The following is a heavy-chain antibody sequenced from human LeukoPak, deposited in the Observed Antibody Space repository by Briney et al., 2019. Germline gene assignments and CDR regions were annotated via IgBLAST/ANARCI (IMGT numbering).Heavy chain of an antibody. CDR1: GFTFSTYA. V-gene: IGHV3-23*01. CDR2: ISGSGSST. D-gene: IGHD2-15*01. J-gene: IGHJ4*02. Sequence: GGSLRLPCAASGFTFSTYAMSWVRQAPGKGLEWVSTISGSGSSTYYPDSVKGRFTISRDNSKNTLYLQMNSLRAEDTAVYYCAKGWHSNFDYWGQGTLVTVSS. CDR3: AKGWHSNFDY.